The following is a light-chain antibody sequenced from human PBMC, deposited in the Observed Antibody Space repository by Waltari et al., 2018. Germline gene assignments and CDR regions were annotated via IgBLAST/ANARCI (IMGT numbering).Light chain of an antibody. CDR2: YSD. CDR3: AAWDNSLSAWM. V-gene: IGLV1-47*02. CDR1: TPSIGSNS. J-gene: IGLJ3*02. Sequence: QSVLTQPPSASGAPGQSVTIPCSGSTPSIGSNSVYWYQQFPGTAPKLLIYYSDQRHSGVPDRFSGSKSGTSASLAITGLRSEDEADYYCAAWDNSLSAWMFGGGTRLTVL.